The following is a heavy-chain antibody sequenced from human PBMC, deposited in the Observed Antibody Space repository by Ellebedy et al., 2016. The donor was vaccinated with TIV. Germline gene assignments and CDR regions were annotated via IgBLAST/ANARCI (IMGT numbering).Heavy chain of an antibody. D-gene: IGHD6-19*01. CDR1: GFTFNSYS. V-gene: IGHV3-48*01. J-gene: IGHJ4*02. CDR3: ARDAENIAVADNFDY. CDR2: ISSTSVTI. Sequence: GESLKISCAASGFTFNSYSMNWVRQAPGKGLEWVSYISSTSVTIYYADSVKGRFTISRDNAKSSLYLQMNSLRAEDTAVYYCARDAENIAVADNFDYWGQGTLVTVSS.